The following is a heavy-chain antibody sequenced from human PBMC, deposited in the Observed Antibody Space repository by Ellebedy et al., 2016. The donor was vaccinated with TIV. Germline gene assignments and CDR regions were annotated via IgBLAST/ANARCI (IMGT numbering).Heavy chain of an antibody. V-gene: IGHV1-8*01. Sequence: AASVKVSCKASGYTFTSYGFTWVRQATGQGLEWMGWMNPNSGNTGYAQKFQGRVTMTRDTSTSTVYMELSSLRSEDTAVYYCARELYYYGSGLIVDYYGMDVWGQGTTVTVSS. J-gene: IGHJ6*02. CDR2: MNPNSGNT. CDR1: GYTFTSYG. CDR3: ARELYYYGSGLIVDYYGMDV. D-gene: IGHD3-10*01.